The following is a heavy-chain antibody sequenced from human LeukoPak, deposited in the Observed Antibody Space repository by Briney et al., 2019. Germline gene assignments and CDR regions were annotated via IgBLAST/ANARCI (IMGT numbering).Heavy chain of an antibody. J-gene: IGHJ6*02. D-gene: IGHD6-19*01. V-gene: IGHV3-23*01. CDR1: GFTFSSYA. CDR2: ISDSGGST. Sequence: GGSLRLSCAVSGFTFSSYAMSWVRQAPGKGLEWVSVISDSGGSTHYADSVKGRFTISRDNSKNTLYLQMNSLRAEDTAVYYCAREYSSGWSRSYYYYYGMDVWGQGTTVTVSS. CDR3: AREYSSGWSRSYYYYYGMDV.